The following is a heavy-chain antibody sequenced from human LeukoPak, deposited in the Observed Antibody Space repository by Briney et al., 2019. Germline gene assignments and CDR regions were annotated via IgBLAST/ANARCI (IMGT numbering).Heavy chain of an antibody. CDR1: GFTFSNYS. D-gene: IGHD2-2*01. V-gene: IGHV3-21*01. CDR3: ARNIVVVPAATYYYYGMDV. J-gene: IGHJ6*02. Sequence: GGSLRLSCAASGFTFSNYSMNWVRQALGKGLEWVSSISSSSSYIYYADSVKGRFTISRDNAKNSLYLQMNSLRAEDTAVYYCARNIVVVPAATYYYYGMDVWGQGTTVTISS. CDR2: ISSSSSYI.